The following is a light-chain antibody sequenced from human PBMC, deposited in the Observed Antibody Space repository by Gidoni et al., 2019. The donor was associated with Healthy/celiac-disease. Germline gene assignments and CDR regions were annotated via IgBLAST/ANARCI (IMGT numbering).Light chain of an antibody. Sequence: EIVMTQSPATLSVSPGERATLSCRASQSVSSNLAWYQQKPGQAPRLLIYGASTRATGIPARFSGSGSGTEFTLTISSLQSEDFAVYYCQQYNNPEYTFGQGTKLEIK. CDR3: QQYNNPEYT. V-gene: IGKV3-15*01. CDR1: QSVSSN. CDR2: GAS. J-gene: IGKJ2*01.